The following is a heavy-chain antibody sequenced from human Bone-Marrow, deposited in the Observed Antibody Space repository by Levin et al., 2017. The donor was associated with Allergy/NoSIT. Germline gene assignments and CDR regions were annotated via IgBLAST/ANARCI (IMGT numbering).Heavy chain of an antibody. CDR1: GGSLKTFY. D-gene: IGHD2-15*01. Sequence: MASETLSLTCAVYGGSLKTFYWSWIRQSPGKGLEWIGEIDHSGSPNYNPALMSRVTISGDTSKNQFSLKLTSVTAADTAAYFCAGCNGATPFDFWGQGTLVTVSS. CDR3: AGCNGATPFDF. CDR2: IDHSGSP. J-gene: IGHJ4*02. V-gene: IGHV4-34*01.